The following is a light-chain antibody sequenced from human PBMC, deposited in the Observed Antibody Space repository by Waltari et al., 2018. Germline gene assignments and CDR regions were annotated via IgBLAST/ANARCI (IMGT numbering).Light chain of an antibody. CDR2: GAS. CDR1: QSVSSN. Sequence: EIVMTQSPATLSVSPGERATLSCRASQSVSSNLAWYQQKPGQAPRLLSYGASTRATGIPARFSGSGSGTEFTHTISSMQSEDFAVYYCQQYNNWLGTFGQGTKVEIK. V-gene: IGKV3-15*01. CDR3: QQYNNWLGT. J-gene: IGKJ1*01.